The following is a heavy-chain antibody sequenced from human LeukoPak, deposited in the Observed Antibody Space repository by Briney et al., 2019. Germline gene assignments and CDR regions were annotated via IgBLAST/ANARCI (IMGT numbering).Heavy chain of an antibody. V-gene: IGHV3-23*01. J-gene: IGHJ4*02. CDR3: AKDTSIGKYCTSGVCSPFDY. Sequence: GGSLRLSCAASGFTFNNYAMNWVRQAPGKGLECVSTISSSGDNTFYADSVKGRFTISRDSSKNTLYLQLNSLRAEDTAVYYCAKDTSIGKYCTSGVCSPFDYWGQGTLVTVSS. CDR1: GFTFNNYA. D-gene: IGHD2-8*01. CDR2: ISSSGDNT.